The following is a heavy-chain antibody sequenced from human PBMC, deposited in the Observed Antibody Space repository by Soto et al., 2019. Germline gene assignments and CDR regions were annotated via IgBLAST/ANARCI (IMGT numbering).Heavy chain of an antibody. V-gene: IGHV1-69*13. D-gene: IGHD5-18*01. Sequence: WASVKVSCKASGGTFSSYAISWVRQAPGQGLEWMGGIIPIFGTANYAQKFQGRVTITADESTSTAYMELSSLRSEDTAVYHCATSLMIQLWSKLYYYGMDVWGQGTTVTVSS. J-gene: IGHJ6*02. CDR3: ATSLMIQLWSKLYYYGMDV. CDR1: GGTFSSYA. CDR2: IIPIFGTA.